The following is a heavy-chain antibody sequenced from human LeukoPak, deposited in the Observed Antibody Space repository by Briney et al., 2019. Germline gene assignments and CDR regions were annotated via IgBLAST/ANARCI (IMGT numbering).Heavy chain of an antibody. CDR3: ARDWRADGYNSGAFDI. CDR1: GYAFTSYG. V-gene: IGHV1-18*01. J-gene: IGHJ3*02. CDR2: ISAYNGNT. D-gene: IGHD5-24*01. Sequence: ASVKVSCKASGYAFTSYGISWVRQAPGQGLEWMGWISAYNGNTNYAQKLQGRVTMTTDTSTSTAYMELRSLRSDDTAVYYCARDWRADGYNSGAFDIWGQGTMVTVSS.